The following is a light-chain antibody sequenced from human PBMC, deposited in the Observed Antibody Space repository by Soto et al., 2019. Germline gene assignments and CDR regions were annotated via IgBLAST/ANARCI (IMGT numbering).Light chain of an antibody. J-gene: IGKJ1*01. CDR1: QSISSW. Sequence: DIQMTQSPSTLSASVGDRVTITGRASQSISSWLAWYQQKPGKAPKLLIYDASSLESGVPSRFSGSGSGTEFTLTISILQPDDFATYYCQQYNSYSPLTFGQGTKVEIK. CDR3: QQYNSYSPLT. CDR2: DAS. V-gene: IGKV1-5*01.